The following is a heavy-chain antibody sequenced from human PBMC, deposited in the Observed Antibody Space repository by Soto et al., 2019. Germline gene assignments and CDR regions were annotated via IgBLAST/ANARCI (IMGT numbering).Heavy chain of an antibody. CDR3: VRTSLVVAAATREDY. D-gene: IGHD2-15*01. CDR2: INSDGSST. CDR1: GFTFSSYW. J-gene: IGHJ4*02. Sequence: GGSLSLSCAASGFTFSSYWRHWVRQAPGKGLVWVSRINSDGSSTSYADSVKGRFTISRDNAKNTLYLQMNSLRAEDTAVYYCVRTSLVVAAATREDYWGQGTLVTVSS. V-gene: IGHV3-74*01.